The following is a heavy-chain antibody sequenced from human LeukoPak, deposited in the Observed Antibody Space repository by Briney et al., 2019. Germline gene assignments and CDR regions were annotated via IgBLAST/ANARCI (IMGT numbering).Heavy chain of an antibody. CDR1: GFTFSSYW. D-gene: IGHD5-12*01. V-gene: IGHV3-7*01. Sequence: PGGSLRLSCAASGFTFSSYWMSWVRQAPGKGLEWVANIKQDGSEKYYVDSVKGRFTISRDNAKNSLYLQMNSLRAEDMAVYYCARGPRGYSGYGHYYYYGMDVWGQGTTVTVSS. J-gene: IGHJ6*02. CDR2: IKQDGSEK. CDR3: ARGPRGYSGYGHYYYYGMDV.